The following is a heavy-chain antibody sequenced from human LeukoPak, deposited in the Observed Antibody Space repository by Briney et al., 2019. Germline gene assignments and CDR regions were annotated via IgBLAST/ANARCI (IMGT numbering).Heavy chain of an antibody. CDR3: ARVEGIAAAGTSFDY. CDR2: ISAYNGNT. CDR1: GYTFTSYG. J-gene: IGHJ4*02. Sequence: RAPVKDSCKASGYTFTSYGISWVRQAPGQGLEWMGWISAYNGNTNYAQKLQGRVTMTTDTSTSTAYMELRSLRSDDTAVYYCARVEGIAAAGTSFDYWGQGTLVTVSS. V-gene: IGHV1-18*01. D-gene: IGHD6-13*01.